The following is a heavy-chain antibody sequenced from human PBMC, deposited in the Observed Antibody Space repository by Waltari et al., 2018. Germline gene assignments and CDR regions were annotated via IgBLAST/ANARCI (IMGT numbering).Heavy chain of an antibody. Sequence: QVQLVQSGAEVKKPGASVKVSCKASGYTFTGYYMHWVRQAPGQGLEGMGWINPNTGGTNYAQKFQRRVTMARDTSISTAYMELSRLRYDDTAVYYCARENYYDTSGGFDYWGQGTLVTVSS. CDR1: GYTFTGYY. D-gene: IGHD3-22*01. J-gene: IGHJ4*02. V-gene: IGHV1-2*02. CDR3: ARENYYDTSGGFDY. CDR2: INPNTGGT.